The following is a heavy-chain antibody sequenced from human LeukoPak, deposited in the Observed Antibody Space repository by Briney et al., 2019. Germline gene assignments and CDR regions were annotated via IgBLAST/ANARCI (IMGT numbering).Heavy chain of an antibody. CDR2: ISNNGGRT. Sequence: GGSLRLSCAGSGFSFSSNTMSWVRQAPGRGPEWVSAISNNGGRTDYADSVKGRFTISRDNSKSTLYLHMDSLRAEDTAVYYCARDEDTSALSEYWGQGTLVTVSS. J-gene: IGHJ4*02. D-gene: IGHD2/OR15-2a*01. CDR3: ARDEDTSALSEY. V-gene: IGHV3-23*01. CDR1: GFSFSSNT.